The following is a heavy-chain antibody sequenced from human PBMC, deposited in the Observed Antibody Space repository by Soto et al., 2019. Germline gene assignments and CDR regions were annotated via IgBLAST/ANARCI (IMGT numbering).Heavy chain of an antibody. CDR1: GYTFTGYY. J-gene: IGHJ5*02. CDR2: INPNSGGT. V-gene: IGHV1-2*02. D-gene: IGHD6-13*01. Sequence: ASVKVSCKASGYTFTGYYMHWVRQAPGQGLEWMGWINPNSGGTNYAQKFQGRVTMTRDTSISTAYMELSRLRSDDTAVYYCAREWRRGLAAADLHPWGQGTLVTISS. CDR3: AREWRRGLAAADLHP.